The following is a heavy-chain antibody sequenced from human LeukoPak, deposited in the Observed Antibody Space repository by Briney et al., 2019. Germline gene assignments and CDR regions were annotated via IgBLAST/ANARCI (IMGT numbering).Heavy chain of an antibody. J-gene: IGHJ4*02. CDR3: ASQLQQLEYFDY. CDR1: GGSISSGDYY. CDR2: IYYSGST. D-gene: IGHD6-13*01. V-gene: IGHV4-30-4*01. Sequence: SETLSLTCTVSGGSISSGDYYWSWIRQPPGKGLEWIGYIYYSGSTYYNPSLKGRVTISVDTTKNQFSLKLSSVTAADTAVYYCASQLQQLEYFDYWGQGTLVTVSS.